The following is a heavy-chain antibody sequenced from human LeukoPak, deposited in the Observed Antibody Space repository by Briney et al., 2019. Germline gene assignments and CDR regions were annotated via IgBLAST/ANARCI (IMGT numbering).Heavy chain of an antibody. CDR2: ISSSSSYI. J-gene: IGHJ4*02. D-gene: IGHD3-10*01. Sequence: PGGSVRLSCAASGFTFSSYSMNWVRQAPGKGLEWVSSISSSSSYIYYADSVKGRSTISRDNAKNSLYLQMNSLRAEDTAVYYCSGSGSVDYWGQGTLVTVSS. V-gene: IGHV3-21*01. CDR3: SGSGSVDY. CDR1: GFTFSSYS.